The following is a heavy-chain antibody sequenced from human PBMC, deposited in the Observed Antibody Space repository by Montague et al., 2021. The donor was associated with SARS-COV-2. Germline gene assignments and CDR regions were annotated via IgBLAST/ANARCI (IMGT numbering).Heavy chain of an antibody. J-gene: IGHJ4*02. CDR2: ISDSGST. CDR3: ARHYSATLPAVY. Sequence: SETLSLTCTVSGGSISSFYWRWFRQPPGKGLEWIGHISDSGSTNYNPSLTSRVTMSVDTSKTQFSLKVNSVTAADTAVYYCARHYSATLPAVYWGQGTLVTVSS. D-gene: IGHD2-15*01. CDR1: GGSISSFY. V-gene: IGHV4-59*08.